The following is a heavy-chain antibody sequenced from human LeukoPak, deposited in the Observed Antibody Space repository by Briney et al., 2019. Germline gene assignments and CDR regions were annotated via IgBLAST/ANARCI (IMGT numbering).Heavy chain of an antibody. D-gene: IGHD6-19*01. V-gene: IGHV3-7*01. CDR3: VAGGYLRY. Sequence: GGSLRLSCVASGFTFSSYWMSWIRLVPGRGLEWVANIGEDGSAKYYVDSVKGRFTISGDNAKNSLYLEMNSLTTDDTAVYYCVAGGYLRYWAQGILVTVSP. J-gene: IGHJ4*02. CDR2: IGEDGSAK. CDR1: GFTFSSYW.